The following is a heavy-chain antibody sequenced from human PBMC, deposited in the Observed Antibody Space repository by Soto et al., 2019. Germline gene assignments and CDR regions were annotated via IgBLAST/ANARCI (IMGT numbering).Heavy chain of an antibody. CDR2: VFYNGAT. D-gene: IGHD1-26*01. J-gene: IGHJ4*02. CDR3: ARHPPVPEYGTGLDC. Sequence: QVQLQESGPGLVKPSETLSLICSVSGASMDNYYLSWIRQPPGKRLEWIGYVFYNGATNYNPSLSSRASISGDTSKNPGSLQLNSVTAADTAVYYCARHPPVPEYGTGLDCWGQGTLVIVSS. V-gene: IGHV4-59*08. CDR1: GASMDNYY.